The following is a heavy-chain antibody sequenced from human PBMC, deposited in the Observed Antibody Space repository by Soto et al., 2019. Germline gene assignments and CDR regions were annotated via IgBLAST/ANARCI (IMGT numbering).Heavy chain of an antibody. J-gene: IGHJ1*01. V-gene: IGHV3-30*19. CDR2: TSYDGSDK. CDR3: ARWGTRGGVDV. CDR1: GFTFRSYV. Sequence: QVQLVESGGGVVQPGTSLRVSWVGSGFTFRSYVMHWVRQAPGKGLEWVALTSYDGSDKYYDDSVRGRFTISIDNSTNTVDLQMDSLRLEDTALYYCARWGTRGGVDVWGQGTLVSVSS. D-gene: IGHD3-16*01.